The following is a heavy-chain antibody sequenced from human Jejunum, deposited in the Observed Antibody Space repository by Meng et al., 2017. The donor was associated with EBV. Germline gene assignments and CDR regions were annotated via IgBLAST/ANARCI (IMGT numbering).Heavy chain of an antibody. D-gene: IGHD2-15*01. CDR1: GGSITSSDW. CDR2: IYHDGSS. Sequence: QVQLQQWGAGLLKPSEALSLTCGVSGGSITSSDWWTWVRQPPGEGLEWIGEIYHDGSSNYSPSLKSRVTILLDKSENHFSLKLNSVTAADTAVYYCARVRCSGGSCFYFDYWGQGALVTVSS. V-gene: IGHV4-4*02. CDR3: ARVRCSGGSCFYFDY. J-gene: IGHJ4*02.